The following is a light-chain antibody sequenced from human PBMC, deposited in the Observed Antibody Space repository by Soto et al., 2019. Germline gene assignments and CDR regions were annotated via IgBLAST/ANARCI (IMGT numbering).Light chain of an antibody. Sequence: EIVLTQSQGTLSLSPGERATLSCRASQSVSNNYLAWYQRKPGQAPRLLIYGASSTATDIPTRCSGSGSGPDFTLNITRLETEAFAVDYCQQYGSSPPTFGQGTKVDIK. J-gene: IGKJ1*01. CDR1: QSVSNNY. CDR2: GAS. V-gene: IGKV3-20*01. CDR3: QQYGSSPPT.